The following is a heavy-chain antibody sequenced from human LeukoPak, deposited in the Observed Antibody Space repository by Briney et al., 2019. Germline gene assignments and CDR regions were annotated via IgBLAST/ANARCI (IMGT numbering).Heavy chain of an antibody. D-gene: IGHD5-12*01. Sequence: ASVQVSCKASGYTFTDYYMHWVRQAPGQGLEWRGWINPSTGGTKYAQKFQGRVTMTRDSSISTGYMELSRLRSDDMAVYYCARDVYSGSSGGWFDPWGQGTLVTVSS. CDR1: GYTFTDYY. V-gene: IGHV1-2*02. J-gene: IGHJ5*02. CDR3: ARDVYSGSSGGWFDP. CDR2: INPSTGGT.